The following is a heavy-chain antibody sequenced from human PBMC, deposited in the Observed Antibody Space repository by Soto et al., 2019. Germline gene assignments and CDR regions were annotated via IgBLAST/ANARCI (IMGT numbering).Heavy chain of an antibody. Sequence: QVQLQESGPGLVKPSQTLSLTCTVSGGSISSGDYYWSWLRQPPGKGLEWIGYIYYSGSPYYNPSLMTRVTIAGDTANIPVPLRPRCLSAADTAVYYWARASPVVTDVGGQGTTVTVSS. V-gene: IGHV4-30-4*01. CDR3: ARASPVVTDV. D-gene: IGHD5-18*01. CDR2: IYYSGSP. J-gene: IGHJ6*02. CDR1: GGSISSGDYY.